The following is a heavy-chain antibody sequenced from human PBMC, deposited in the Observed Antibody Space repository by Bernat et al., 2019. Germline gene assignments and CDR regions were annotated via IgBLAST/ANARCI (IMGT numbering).Heavy chain of an antibody. CDR1: GFTFSNAW. V-gene: IGHV3-15*07. J-gene: IGHJ4*02. Sequence: EVQLVESGGGLVKPGGSLRLSCAASGFTFSNAWMNWVRQAPGKGLEWVGRIKSKTDGGTTDYAAPVKGRFTISRDDSKNTLYLQMNSLKTEDTDVYYCTIFDYYDSSGYYYPFDYWGQGTLVTVSS. D-gene: IGHD3-22*01. CDR3: TIFDYYDSSGYYYPFDY. CDR2: IKSKTDGGTT.